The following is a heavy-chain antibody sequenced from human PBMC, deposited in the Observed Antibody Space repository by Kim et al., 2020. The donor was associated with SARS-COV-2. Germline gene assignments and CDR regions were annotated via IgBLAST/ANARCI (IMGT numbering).Heavy chain of an antibody. D-gene: IGHD1-26*01. V-gene: IGHV3-53*04. CDR1: GFTVSSNY. J-gene: IGHJ3*02. CDR3: ASHLVGAYLYDAFDI. CDR2: IYSGGST. Sequence: GGSLRLSCAASGFTVSSNYMSWVRQAPGKGLEWVSVIYSGGSTYYADSVKGRFTISRHNSKNTLYLQMNSLRAEDTAVYYCASHLVGAYLYDAFDIWGQGTMVTVSS.